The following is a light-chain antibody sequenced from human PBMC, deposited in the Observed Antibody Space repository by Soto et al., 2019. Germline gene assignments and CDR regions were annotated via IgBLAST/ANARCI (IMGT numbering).Light chain of an antibody. CDR2: TAP. CDR1: QGISGY. CDR3: QQLNTFPRT. J-gene: IGKJ1*01. Sequence: DIQLTQSPSFLSASVGDRVTITCRASQGISGYLAWYQQRPGKVPRFLIYTAPTLQSGVPSRFSGSGSGTEFTLTIRSLQPEDFATYYCQQLNTFPRTFGQGTKVEI. V-gene: IGKV1-9*01.